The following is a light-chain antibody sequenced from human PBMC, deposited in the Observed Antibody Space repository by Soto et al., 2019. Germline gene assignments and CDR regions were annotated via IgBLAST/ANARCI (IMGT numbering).Light chain of an antibody. Sequence: EIVMTQSPATLSVSPGERATLSCRASQSVDNHLAWYQHKPGRAPRLLMYGVSTRDTGVPARFSGSGSGTEFTLTISSLQSEDFAVYYCQQYDSWPRTFGQGTKVDIK. CDR2: GVS. CDR1: QSVDNH. V-gene: IGKV3-15*01. CDR3: QQYDSWPRT. J-gene: IGKJ1*01.